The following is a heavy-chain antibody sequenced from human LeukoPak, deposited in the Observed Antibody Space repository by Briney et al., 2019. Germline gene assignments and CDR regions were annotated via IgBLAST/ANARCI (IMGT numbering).Heavy chain of an antibody. Sequence: SETLSLTCTVSGGSISSYYWSWIRQPPGKGLEWIGYIYYSGSTNYNPSLKSRVTISVDTSRNQFSLKLSSVTAADTAVYYCATPNRYSSSWGTGGGAFDIWGQGTMVTVSS. J-gene: IGHJ3*02. CDR3: ATPNRYSSSWGTGGGAFDI. D-gene: IGHD6-13*01. CDR2: IYYSGST. CDR1: GGSISSYY. V-gene: IGHV4-59*01.